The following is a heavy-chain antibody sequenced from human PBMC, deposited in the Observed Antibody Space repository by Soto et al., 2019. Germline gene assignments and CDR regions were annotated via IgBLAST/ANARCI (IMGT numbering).Heavy chain of an antibody. J-gene: IGHJ4*02. Sequence: PSETLSLTCTVSGGSISSGDYYWSWIRQPPGKGLEWIGYIYYSGSTYYNPSLKSRVTISVDTSKNQFSLKLSSVTAADTAVYYCARETSTAYDPKTIAFDYWGQGTLVTVSS. D-gene: IGHD3-22*01. CDR1: GGSISSGDYY. CDR3: ARETSTAYDPKTIAFDY. CDR2: IYYSGST. V-gene: IGHV4-30-4*01.